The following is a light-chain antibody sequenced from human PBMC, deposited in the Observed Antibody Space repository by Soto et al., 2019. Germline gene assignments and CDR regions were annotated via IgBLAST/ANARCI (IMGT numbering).Light chain of an antibody. Sequence: QSALTQPRSVSGSPGQSVTISCTGASSDVGGYNYVSWYQQHPGKAPKLMIYDVSKRPSGVPDRFSGSKSGNTASLTISGLQTEDEADYYCCSYAGRYTYVFETGTKLTVL. CDR1: SSDVGGYNY. CDR3: CSYAGRYTYV. V-gene: IGLV2-11*01. J-gene: IGLJ1*01. CDR2: DVS.